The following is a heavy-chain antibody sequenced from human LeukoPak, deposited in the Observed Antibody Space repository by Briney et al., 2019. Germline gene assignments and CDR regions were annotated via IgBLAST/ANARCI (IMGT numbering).Heavy chain of an antibody. Sequence: SETLSLTCAVYGGSFSGYYWSWIRQPPGKGLGWIGEINHSGNTNYNPSLKSRVTISVDTSKNQFSLKLSSVTAADTAVYYCARGRYCSSTSCYIRWLDPWGQGTLVTVSS. D-gene: IGHD2-2*02. CDR2: INHSGNT. CDR1: GGSFSGYY. J-gene: IGHJ5*02. V-gene: IGHV4-34*01. CDR3: ARGRYCSSTSCYIRWLDP.